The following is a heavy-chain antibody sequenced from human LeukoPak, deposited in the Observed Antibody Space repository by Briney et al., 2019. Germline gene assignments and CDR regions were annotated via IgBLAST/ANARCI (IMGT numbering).Heavy chain of an antibody. Sequence: GGSLRLSCAASGFTFSSYGMHWVRQAPGKGLEWVALIWYDGSNKYYADSVKGRFTISRDNSKNTVFLQMNSLGAEDTAVYYCAREVSYCGTTNCQSDYWGQGTLVTVYS. V-gene: IGHV3-33*01. CDR2: IWYDGSNK. J-gene: IGHJ4*02. D-gene: IGHD2-2*01. CDR3: AREVSYCGTTNCQSDY. CDR1: GFTFSSYG.